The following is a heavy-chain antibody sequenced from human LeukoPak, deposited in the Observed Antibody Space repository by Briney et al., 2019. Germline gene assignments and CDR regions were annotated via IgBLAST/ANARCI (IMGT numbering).Heavy chain of an antibody. J-gene: IGHJ4*02. CDR2: FSTRSSTI. CDR3: ARSLVSGYDYYFDY. D-gene: IGHD5-12*01. Sequence: PGGSLRLSCAASGFTFSSYSMNWVRQAPGKGREWVSYFSTRSSTISYADSVKGRFAISRDNAKNTLYLQMNSLRAEDTAVYYCARSLVSGYDYYFDYWGQGTLVTVSS. CDR1: GFTFSSYS. V-gene: IGHV3-48*01.